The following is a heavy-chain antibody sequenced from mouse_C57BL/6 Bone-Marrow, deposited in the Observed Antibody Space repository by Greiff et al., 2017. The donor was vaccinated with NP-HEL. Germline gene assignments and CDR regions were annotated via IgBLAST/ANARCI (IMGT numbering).Heavy chain of an antibody. CDR1: GYSFTSYY. J-gene: IGHJ4*01. D-gene: IGHD2-2*01. CDR2: IYPGSGNT. Sequence: QVQLQQSGPELVKPGASVKISCKASGYSFTSYYIHWVKQRPGQGLEWIGWIYPGSGNTKYNEKFKGKATLTADTSSSTAYMQLSSLTSEDSAVYYCARDGYDVRRDYYAMDYWGQGTSVTVSS. V-gene: IGHV1-66*01. CDR3: ARDGYDVRRDYYAMDY.